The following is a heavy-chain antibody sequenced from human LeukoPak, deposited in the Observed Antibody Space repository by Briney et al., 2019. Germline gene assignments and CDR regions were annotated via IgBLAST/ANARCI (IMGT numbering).Heavy chain of an antibody. CDR2: IWYDGSNK. J-gene: IGHJ6*02. V-gene: IGHV3-33*01. CDR1: GLTFSSYG. Sequence: GGSLRLSCAASGLTFSSYGMHWVRQAPGKGLEWVAVIWYDGSNKYYADSVKGRFTISRDNSKNTLYLQMNSLRAEDTAVYYCARVPQNDYYYGMDVWGQGTTVTVSS. CDR3: ARVPQNDYYYGMDV.